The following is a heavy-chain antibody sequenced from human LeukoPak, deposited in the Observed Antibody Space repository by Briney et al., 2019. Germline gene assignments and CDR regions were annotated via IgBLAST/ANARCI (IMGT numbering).Heavy chain of an antibody. CDR1: GFTVSSNY. CDR2: IYSGGST. J-gene: IGHJ4*02. Sequence: PGGSLRLSCAASGFTVSSNYMSWVRQAPGKGLEWVSVIYSGGSTYYADSVKGRFTISRDNSKSMLYLQMNSLRAEDTAVYYCARVSRGGDCYSCPNDYWGQGTLVTVPS. CDR3: ARVSRGGDCYSCPNDY. D-gene: IGHD2-21*02. V-gene: IGHV3-53*01.